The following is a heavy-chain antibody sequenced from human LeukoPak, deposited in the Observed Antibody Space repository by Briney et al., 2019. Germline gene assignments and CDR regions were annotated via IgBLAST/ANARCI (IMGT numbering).Heavy chain of an antibody. CDR3: ARDQGIVGATNDFAY. Sequence: VASVKVSCKASGYTFTGYYVHWVRQAPGEGLEWMGRIIPNSGDTNYAQKFQGRVTMTRDTSISTAYMELSRLRSDGTAVYYCARDQGIVGATNDFAYWGQGTLVTVSS. CDR1: GYTFTGYY. D-gene: IGHD1-26*01. V-gene: IGHV1-2*06. J-gene: IGHJ4*02. CDR2: IIPNSGDT.